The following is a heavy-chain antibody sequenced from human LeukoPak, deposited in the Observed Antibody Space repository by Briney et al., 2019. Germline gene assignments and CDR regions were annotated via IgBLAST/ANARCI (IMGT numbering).Heavy chain of an antibody. V-gene: IGHV3-23*01. Sequence: PGGSLRLSCAASGFTFSSHAMSWVRQAPGKGLEWVSAISGSGGSTYYADSVKGRFTISRDNSKNTLYLQMNSLRAEDTAVYYCAKQRTTWELLGDAFDIWGQGTMVTVSS. CDR1: GFTFSSHA. J-gene: IGHJ3*02. CDR3: AKQRTTWELLGDAFDI. CDR2: ISGSGGST. D-gene: IGHD1-26*01.